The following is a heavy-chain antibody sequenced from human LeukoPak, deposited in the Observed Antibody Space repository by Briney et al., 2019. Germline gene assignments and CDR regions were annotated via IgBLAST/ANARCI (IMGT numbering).Heavy chain of an antibody. Sequence: GGSLRLSCAASGFTFSSYAMSWVRQAPGKGLEWVSAISGSGGSTYYADSVKGRFTISRDNSKNTLYLQMNSLRAEDTAVYYCARPSTYDSSGPIDYWGKGTLVTVSS. J-gene: IGHJ4*02. CDR1: GFTFSSYA. D-gene: IGHD3-22*01. CDR3: ARPSTYDSSGPIDY. V-gene: IGHV3-23*01. CDR2: ISGSGGST.